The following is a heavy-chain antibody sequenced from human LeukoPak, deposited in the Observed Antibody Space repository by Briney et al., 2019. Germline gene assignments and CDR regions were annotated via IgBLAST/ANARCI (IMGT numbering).Heavy chain of an antibody. CDR1: GGSITNYY. D-gene: IGHD6-19*01. CDR2: IYDNGGYA. CDR3: ARVMGSGWTGFDY. J-gene: IGHJ4*02. Sequence: SETLSLTCTVSGGSITNYYWTWIRQPPGKGLEWIGYIYDNGGYANYNPSLKSRVIISVDSSKNQFFLKVSSVTAADTALYYCARVMGSGWTGFDYWGQGALVTVSS. V-gene: IGHV4-59*01.